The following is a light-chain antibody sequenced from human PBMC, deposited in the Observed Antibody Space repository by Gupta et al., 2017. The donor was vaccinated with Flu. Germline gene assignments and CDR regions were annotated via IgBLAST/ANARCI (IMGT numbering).Light chain of an antibody. J-gene: IGKJ2*01. V-gene: IGKV1-5*03. CDR3: QQYETKNT. CDR2: TAS. CDR1: QSISTW. Sequence: DIPMTQSPSTLSASVGDRVSLTCRGMQSISTWVAWYQQKPGKAPKLLIDTASSLNSWGPSRFSGSGSGTEFTLTISSLQPDDFATYFCQQYETKNTFGQGTKLEIK.